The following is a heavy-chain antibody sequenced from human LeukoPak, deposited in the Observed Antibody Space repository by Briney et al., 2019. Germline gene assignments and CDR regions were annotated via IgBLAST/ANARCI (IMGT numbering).Heavy chain of an antibody. J-gene: IGHJ4*02. D-gene: IGHD5-12*01. Sequence: PGGSLRLSCTASGFTFSSYARSWVRQAPGKGLDWVSAITGSGDSTYYADSVKGRFTISRDNSKNTLYLQMYNVRAEDTALYYCAKDRVPRYSGYGLSDDWGQGTLVTVSA. CDR3: AKDRVPRYSGYGLSDD. V-gene: IGHV3-23*01. CDR1: GFTFSSYA. CDR2: ITGSGDST.